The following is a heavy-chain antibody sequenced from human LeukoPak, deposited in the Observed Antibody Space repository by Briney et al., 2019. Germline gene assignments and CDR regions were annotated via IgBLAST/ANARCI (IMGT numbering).Heavy chain of an antibody. CDR3: ANGWSPDY. CDR2: ISGSGGST. CDR1: GFTFSSYA. V-gene: IGHV3-23*01. D-gene: IGHD2-15*01. J-gene: IGHJ4*02. Sequence: GGSLRLSCAASGFTFSSYAMSWVRQAPGKGLEWVSVISGSGGSTYYADSVKGRFTIFRDNSKNTLYLQMNSLRAEDTAVYHCANGWSPDYWGRGTLVTVSS.